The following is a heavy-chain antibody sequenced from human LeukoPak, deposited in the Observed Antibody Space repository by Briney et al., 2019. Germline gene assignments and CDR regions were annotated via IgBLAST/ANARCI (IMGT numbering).Heavy chain of an antibody. CDR3: ARVGVVPAAIPDGFDI. D-gene: IGHD2-2*01. CDR1: GFTFSDYV. Sequence: GGSLRLSCAASGFTFSDYVMSWVRQAPGKGLEWVSVIYSGGSTYYADSVKGRFTISRDNSKNTLYPQMNSLTAEDTAVYYCARVGVVPAAIPDGFDIWGQGTMVTVSS. CDR2: IYSGGST. V-gene: IGHV3-53*01. J-gene: IGHJ3*02.